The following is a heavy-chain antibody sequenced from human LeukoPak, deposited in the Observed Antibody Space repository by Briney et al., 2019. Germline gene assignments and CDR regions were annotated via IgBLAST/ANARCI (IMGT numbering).Heavy chain of an antibody. CDR2: ISAYNGNT. CDR1: GYTFTIYG. Sequence: ASVKASCKASGYTFTIYGISWVRQAPGQGLEWMGWISAYNGNTNYAQKLQGRVTMTTDTSTSTAYMELRSLRSDDTAVYYCARPYYDFWSGLGGHWFDPWGQGTLVTVSS. V-gene: IGHV1-18*01. D-gene: IGHD3-3*01. J-gene: IGHJ5*02. CDR3: ARPYYDFWSGLGGHWFDP.